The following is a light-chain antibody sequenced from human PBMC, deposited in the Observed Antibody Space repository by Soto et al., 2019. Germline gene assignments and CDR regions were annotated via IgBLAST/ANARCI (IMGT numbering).Light chain of an antibody. V-gene: IGLV1-40*01. CDR2: GNT. Sequence: QSVLTQPPSVSGAPGQSVTISCTGTSSNIGAGYDVHWYQHLPGTAPKLLIYGNTIRPSGVPDRFSGSKSGISASLAITGLQAEDEADYYCQSYDRSLRGYVLGTGTKVTVL. J-gene: IGLJ1*01. CDR3: QSYDRSLRGYV. CDR1: SSNIGAGYD.